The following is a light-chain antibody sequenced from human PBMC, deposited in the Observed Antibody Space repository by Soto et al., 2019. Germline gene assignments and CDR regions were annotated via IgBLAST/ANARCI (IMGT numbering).Light chain of an antibody. Sequence: DIVMTQSPDSLAVSLGERATINCKSSQSVLYISNNKNYLAWNQQRPGQPPKLLIYWASTRESGVPDRFSGSGSGTDFTLTITSLQAEDVAVYYCQQYESTPPTFGQGTKLEIK. CDR2: WAS. CDR3: QQYESTPPT. CDR1: QSVLYISNNKNY. V-gene: IGKV4-1*01. J-gene: IGKJ2*01.